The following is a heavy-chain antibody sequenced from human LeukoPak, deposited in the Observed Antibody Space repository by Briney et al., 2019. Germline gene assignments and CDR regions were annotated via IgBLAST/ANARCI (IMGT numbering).Heavy chain of an antibody. CDR1: GFTFNDYF. J-gene: IGHJ4*02. CDR2: ISNSGTTI. CDR3: AIVGRGSSWYYFDY. D-gene: IGHD6-13*01. V-gene: IGHV3-11*01. Sequence: PGGSLRLSCAASGFTFNDYFMTWFRQAPGKGLEWVSHISNSGTTIYYADSVRGRFIISRDNSKNTLYLQMNSLRAEDTAVYYCAIVGRGSSWYYFDYWGQGTLVTVSS.